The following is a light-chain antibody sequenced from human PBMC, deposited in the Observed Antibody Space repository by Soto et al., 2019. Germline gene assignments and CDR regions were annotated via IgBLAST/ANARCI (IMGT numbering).Light chain of an antibody. CDR2: EVS. CDR1: GSDVGGYNY. CDR3: SSYRRPNTVV. J-gene: IGLJ3*02. Sequence: QSALTQPASVSGSFGQSITISCTGTGSDVGGYNYVSWYQQHPGKAPKVMIYEVSIRPSGVSTRFSGSKSGNTASLTISGLQAEDEADYYCSSYRRPNTVVFGGGTKLTVL. V-gene: IGLV2-14*01.